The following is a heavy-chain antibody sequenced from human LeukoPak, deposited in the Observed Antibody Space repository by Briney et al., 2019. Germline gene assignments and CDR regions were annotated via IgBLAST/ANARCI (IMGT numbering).Heavy chain of an antibody. CDR1: GGSISSGSYY. Sequence: PSETLSLTCTVSGGSISSGSYYWSWIRQPPGKGLEWIGEINHSGSTNYNPSLKSRVTISVDTSKNQFSLKLSSVTAADTAVYYCARSGKRWLQPPLGYWGQGTLVTVSS. J-gene: IGHJ4*02. CDR2: INHSGST. D-gene: IGHD5-24*01. CDR3: ARSGKRWLQPPLGY. V-gene: IGHV4-39*07.